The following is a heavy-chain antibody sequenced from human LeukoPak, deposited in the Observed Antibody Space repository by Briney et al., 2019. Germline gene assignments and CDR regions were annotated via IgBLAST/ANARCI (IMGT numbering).Heavy chain of an antibody. D-gene: IGHD5-24*01. CDR2: INPNSGGT. V-gene: IGHV1-2*02. Sequence: ASVKVSCKASGYSFNDKYLHWVRQAPGQGLEWMGWINPNSGGTNYAQKFQGRVTMTRDTSISTAYMELSRLRSDDTAVYYCARVIKSYYYYMDVWGKGTTVTISS. CDR3: ARVIKSYYYYMDV. CDR1: GYSFNDKY. J-gene: IGHJ6*03.